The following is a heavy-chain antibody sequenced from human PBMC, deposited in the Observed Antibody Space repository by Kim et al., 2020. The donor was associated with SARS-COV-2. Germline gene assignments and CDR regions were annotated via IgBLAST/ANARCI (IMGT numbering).Heavy chain of an antibody. D-gene: IGHD4-17*01. V-gene: IGHV4-59*13. CDR1: GGSISSYY. CDR3: ARVTVSMAFDY. CDR2: IYYSGST. Sequence: SETLSLTCTVSGGSISSYYWSWIRQPPGKGLEWIGYIYYSGSTNYNPSLKSRVTISVDTSKNQFSLKLSSVTAADTAVYYCARVTVSMAFDYWGQGTLVTVAS. J-gene: IGHJ4*02.